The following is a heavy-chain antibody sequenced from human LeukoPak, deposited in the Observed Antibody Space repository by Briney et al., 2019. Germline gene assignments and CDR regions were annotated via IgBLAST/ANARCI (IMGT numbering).Heavy chain of an antibody. CDR3: AREASSGGVPYVYFYGMEV. Sequence: SETLSLTCTVSGGSISSYYWSWIRQPPGKGLEWIGYIYYSGSTNYNPSLKSRFTISVDTSKNQFSLKLSSVTAAYTAVYYCAREASSGGVPYVYFYGMEVWGKGTTVTV. CDR2: IYYSGST. J-gene: IGHJ6*04. D-gene: IGHD2-8*02. V-gene: IGHV4-59*12. CDR1: GGSISSYY.